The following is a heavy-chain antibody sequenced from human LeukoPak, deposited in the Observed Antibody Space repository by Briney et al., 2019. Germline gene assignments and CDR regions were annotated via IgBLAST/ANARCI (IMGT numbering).Heavy chain of an antibody. CDR2: ISSSSYI. CDR3: ARGTIFGVVIKGENGMDV. Sequence: PGGSLRLSCAASGFTFSSYSMNWVRQAPGKGLEWVSSISSSSYIYYADSVKGRFTISRDNAKNSLYLQMNSLRAEDTAVYYCARGTIFGVVIKGENGMDVWGQGTTVTVSS. D-gene: IGHD3-3*01. V-gene: IGHV3-21*01. J-gene: IGHJ6*02. CDR1: GFTFSSYS.